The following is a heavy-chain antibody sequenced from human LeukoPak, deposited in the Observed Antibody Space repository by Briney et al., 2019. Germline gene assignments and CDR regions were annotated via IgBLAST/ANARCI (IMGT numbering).Heavy chain of an antibody. V-gene: IGHV3-74*01. J-gene: IGHJ6*04. CDR2: ITNDSSST. D-gene: IGHD4-17*01. CDR1: GFTFSSDW. CDR3: VRDSSVTRMDV. Sequence: QPGGSLRLSCAASGFTFSSDWMHWVRQAPGEGLVWISRITNDSSSTSYADSVKGRFTISRDNAKNTLYLEMSSLRAEDTAVYYCVRDSSVTRMDVWGKGTTVTASS.